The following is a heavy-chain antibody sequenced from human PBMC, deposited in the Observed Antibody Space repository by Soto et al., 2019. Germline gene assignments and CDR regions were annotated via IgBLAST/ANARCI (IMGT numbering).Heavy chain of an antibody. V-gene: IGHV3-30*18. D-gene: IGHD2-15*01. CDR2: ISYDGSNK. Sequence: GGSLRLSCAASVFTFSSYGMHWVRQAPGKGLELLAVISYDGSNKXXADSVKGRXTISRYNSKNTXYLLKXSLRAEDTGVYYCAQVVVAATPLAWGQGTLVTVSS. CDR1: VFTFSSYG. J-gene: IGHJ5*02. CDR3: AQVVVAATPLA.